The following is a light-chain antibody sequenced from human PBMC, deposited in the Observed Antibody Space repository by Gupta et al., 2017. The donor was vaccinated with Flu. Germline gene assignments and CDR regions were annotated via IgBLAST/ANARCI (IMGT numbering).Light chain of an antibody. CDR1: ISDVGGYNY. CDR3: SSYTSSNSLE. Sequence: QSALTQPASVSGSPGKSITISCTGTISDVGGYNYVSWYQHHPGKAPKLMIYEFINRPSGVSNHFSGSKSGNTASLTISGLQAEDEADYYCSSYTSSNSLEFGGGTKLTVL. CDR2: EFI. J-gene: IGLJ3*02. V-gene: IGLV2-14*01.